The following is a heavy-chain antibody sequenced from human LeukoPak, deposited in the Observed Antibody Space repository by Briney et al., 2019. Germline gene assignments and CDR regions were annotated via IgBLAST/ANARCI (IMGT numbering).Heavy chain of an antibody. CDR1: GYTFTRYW. CDR3: ARQPGTDRFFDF. CDR2: IYPGDSDT. D-gene: IGHD3-22*01. Sequence: GESLKISCQASGYTFTRYWIGWVRQMPGKGLEWIGIIYPGDSDTSYSPSFQGHFTISADKSIGTAYLQWSRLEASDTALYYCARQPGTDRFFDFWGQGSLVTVSS. J-gene: IGHJ4*02. V-gene: IGHV5-51*01.